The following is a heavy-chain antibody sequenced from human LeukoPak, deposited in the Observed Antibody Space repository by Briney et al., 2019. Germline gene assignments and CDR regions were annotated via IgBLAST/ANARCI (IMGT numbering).Heavy chain of an antibody. CDR1: GGTFSSYA. V-gene: IGHV1-69*01. CDR2: IIPIFGTA. D-gene: IGHD2-15*01. J-gene: IGHJ4*02. Sequence: SVKVSCEASGGTFSSYAISWVRQAPGQGLEWMGGIIPIFGTANYAQKFQGRVTITADESTSTAYMELSSLRSEDTAVYYCARALEYCSGGSCLYNWDQGTLVTVSS. CDR3: ARALEYCSGGSCLYN.